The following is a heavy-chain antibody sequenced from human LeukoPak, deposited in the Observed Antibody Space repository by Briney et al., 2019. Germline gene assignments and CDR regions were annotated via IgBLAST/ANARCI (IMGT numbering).Heavy chain of an antibody. Sequence: GGSLRLSCAASGFTFSSYTMNWVRQAPGKGLEWVSSITSRGTYIYYADSVKGRLTISRDNAKNSLYLQMNSLRAEDTAVYYCARENYQVRYSFDYWGQGTLVTVSS. CDR1: GFTFSSYT. V-gene: IGHV3-21*01. CDR2: ITSRGTYI. J-gene: IGHJ4*02. D-gene: IGHD2-2*01. CDR3: ARENYQVRYSFDY.